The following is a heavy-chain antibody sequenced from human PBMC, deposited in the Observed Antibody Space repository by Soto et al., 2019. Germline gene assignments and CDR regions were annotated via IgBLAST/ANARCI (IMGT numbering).Heavy chain of an antibody. J-gene: IGHJ4*02. Sequence: EVQLLESGGGLVQPGGSLRLSCAASGFTFSSYAMSWVRQAPGKGLEWVSAISGSGGSTYYADSVKGRFTISRDNSKNTLYLQMNSLRAEDTAVYYCANCYGDPYYFDYWGQGTLVTVSS. CDR3: ANCYGDPYYFDY. CDR1: GFTFSSYA. D-gene: IGHD4-17*01. V-gene: IGHV3-23*01. CDR2: ISGSGGST.